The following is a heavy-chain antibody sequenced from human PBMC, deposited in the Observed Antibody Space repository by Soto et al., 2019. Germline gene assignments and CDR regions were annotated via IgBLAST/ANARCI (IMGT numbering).Heavy chain of an antibody. J-gene: IGHJ4*02. CDR3: ASFSRGYSYG. D-gene: IGHD5-18*01. V-gene: IGHV3-74*01. CDR1: GFTFSSYW. CDR2: IHSDGSTT. Sequence: EVQLVESGGGLVQPGGSLRLSCAASGFTFSSYWIHWVRQAPGKGLVWVARIHSDGSTTNYADSVKGRFTISRDNAKNTLYLQMNSLRAEDTAVYYCASFSRGYSYGWGQGTLVTVSS.